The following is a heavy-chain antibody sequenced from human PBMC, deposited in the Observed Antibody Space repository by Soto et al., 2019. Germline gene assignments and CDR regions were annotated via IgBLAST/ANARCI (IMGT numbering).Heavy chain of an antibody. CDR3: ARFSSSWYFDY. Sequence: QVQLVESGGGLVKPGGSLRLSCAASGFTFSDYYMSWIRQAPGKGLEWVSYISSSSSYTNYADSVKGRFTISRDNAKNSLYLKMNSLRAEDTAVYYCARFSSSWYFDYWGQGTLVTVSS. CDR1: GFTFSDYY. CDR2: ISSSSSYT. V-gene: IGHV3-11*06. D-gene: IGHD6-13*01. J-gene: IGHJ4*02.